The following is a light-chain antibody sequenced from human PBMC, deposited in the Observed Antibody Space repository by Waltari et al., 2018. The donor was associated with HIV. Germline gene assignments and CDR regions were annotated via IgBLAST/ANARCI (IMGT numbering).Light chain of an antibody. J-gene: IGLJ3*02. CDR3: VLYMGSGSCM. CDR1: SGSVSTSYY. CDR2: STN. V-gene: IGLV8-61*01. Sequence: QTVVTQEPSFSVSPGGTVTLTCGLSSGSVSTSYYPSWYQQTPCQAPRTLIYSTNTRSSGFPDRFSGSILGNKAALTITGAQADDESDYYCVLYMGSGSCMFGGGTKLTVL.